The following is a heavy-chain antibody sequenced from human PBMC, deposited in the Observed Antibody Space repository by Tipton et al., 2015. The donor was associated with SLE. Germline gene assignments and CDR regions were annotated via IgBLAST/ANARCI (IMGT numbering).Heavy chain of an antibody. CDR2: IYTSGST. CDR3: AREGDDVGPDY. D-gene: IGHD3-16*01. V-gene: IGHV4-61*02. J-gene: IGHJ4*02. CDR1: GGSISSGLNY. Sequence: TLSLTCTVSGGSISSGLNYWTWIRQPAGKGLEWIGRIYTSGSTNYNPSLKSRVTISVDTSKNQFSLKLTSVTAADTAVYYCAREGDDVGPDYWGRGTLVTVSS.